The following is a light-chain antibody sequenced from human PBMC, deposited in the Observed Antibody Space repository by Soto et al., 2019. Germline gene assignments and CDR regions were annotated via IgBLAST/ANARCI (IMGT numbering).Light chain of an antibody. CDR1: QSVGTF. CDR3: QHRYESVS. V-gene: IGKV3-11*01. J-gene: IGKJ3*01. Sequence: EIVLTQSPATLSLSPGERATLSCRASQSVGTFLAWYQQKPGQAPRLLIYESSDRASGIPATFRGSGSGTAFTLTITSLEAEDFAVYYCQHRYESVSFGPGTKVDIK. CDR2: ESS.